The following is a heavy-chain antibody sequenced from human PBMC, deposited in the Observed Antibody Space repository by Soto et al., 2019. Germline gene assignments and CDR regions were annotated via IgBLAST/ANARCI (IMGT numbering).Heavy chain of an antibody. CDR3: ARTYMEDITWYGCFDP. CDR1: GGTFSSYT. J-gene: IGHJ5*02. V-gene: IGHV1-69*13. D-gene: IGHD6-13*01. CDR2: IIPMYGTS. Sequence: GASVKVSCKASGGTFSSYTVSWVRQAPGQGLEWMGGIIPMYGTSNYAQKFQGRVTITADESTNTAYMDLSSLRSEDKAVYYCARTYMEDITWYGCFDPWGQGTLVTVSS.